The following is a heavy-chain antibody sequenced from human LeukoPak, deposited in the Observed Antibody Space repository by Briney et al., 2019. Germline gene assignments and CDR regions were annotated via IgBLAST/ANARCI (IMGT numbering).Heavy chain of an antibody. D-gene: IGHD2-2*02. CDR1: GFTFRDYA. CDR2: IGGSGGST. V-gene: IGHV3-23*01. J-gene: IGHJ4*02. CDR3: AKEGCTGTNCYINC. Sequence: GGSLRLSCAASGFTFRDYAMSWVRQTPGKGLEWVSVIGGSGGSTYYADSVMGRFTISRDDSKNTLYLQMNSLRAEDTAVYHCAKEGCTGTNCYINCWGQGTLVTVSS.